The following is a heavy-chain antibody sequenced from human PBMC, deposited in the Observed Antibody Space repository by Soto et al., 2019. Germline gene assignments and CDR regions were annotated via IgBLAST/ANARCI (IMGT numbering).Heavy chain of an antibody. J-gene: IGHJ4*02. CDR3: VSDRGYGHASVPYS. D-gene: IGHD5-18*01. CDR2: ISYDGGIQ. Sequence: QAQLVESGGGVVQPGRSLRLSCAASGFTFSSYGMHWVRQAPGTGLEWVAVISYDGGIQHDADSVKGRFTISRDNSKNMVLLQMNSLRAEDTAVYYCVSDRGYGHASVPYSWGQGTLVSVSS. CDR1: GFTFSSYG. V-gene: IGHV3-30*03.